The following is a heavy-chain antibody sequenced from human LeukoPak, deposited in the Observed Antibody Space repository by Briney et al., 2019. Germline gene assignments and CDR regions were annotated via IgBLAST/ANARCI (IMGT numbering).Heavy chain of an antibody. CDR3: ARVWSSGYTKDY. CDR2: ISSSGSTI. D-gene: IGHD3-22*01. CDR1: GFTFSDYY. V-gene: IGHV3-11*04. J-gene: IGHJ4*02. Sequence: GGSLRLSCAASGFTFSDYYMSWIRQAPGKGLEWVSYISSSGSTIYYADSVKGRFTISRDNAKNSLSLQMNSLRAEDTAVYYCARVWSSGYTKDYWGQGTLVTVSS.